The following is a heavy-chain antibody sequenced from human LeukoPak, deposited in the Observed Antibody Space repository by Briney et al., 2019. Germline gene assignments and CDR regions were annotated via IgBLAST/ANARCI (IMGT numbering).Heavy chain of an antibody. CDR3: ARSGSYSFWFDP. J-gene: IGHJ5*02. V-gene: IGHV4-39*01. Sequence: PSETLSLTCIVSGGSISSGAYYWAWIRQPPGKGLEWIGSIYSTGSTYKNPSLKSRVTISIDTSKNQFSLKLSSVTAADTAVYYCARSGSYSFWFDPWGQGTLVTVSS. CDR2: IYSTGST. D-gene: IGHD1-26*01. CDR1: GGSISSGAYY.